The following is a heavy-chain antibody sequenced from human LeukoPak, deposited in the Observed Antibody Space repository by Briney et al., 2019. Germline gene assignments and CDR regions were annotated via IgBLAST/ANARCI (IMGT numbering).Heavy chain of an antibody. D-gene: IGHD6-6*01. CDR2: ISAYNGNT. V-gene: IGHV1-18*04. J-gene: IGHJ4*02. CDR1: GYTFTSYY. CDR3: AREFDGRSSSSSGEDY. Sequence: GASVKVSCKASGYTFTSYYMHWVRQAPGQGLEWMGWISAYNGNTNYAQKLQGRVTMTTDTSTSTAYMELRSLRSDDTAVYYCAREFDGRSSSSSGEDYWGQGTLVTVSS.